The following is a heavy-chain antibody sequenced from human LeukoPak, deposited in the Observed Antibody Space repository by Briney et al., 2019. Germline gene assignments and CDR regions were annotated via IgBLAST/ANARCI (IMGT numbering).Heavy chain of an antibody. Sequence: PGGSLRLSCAASGFTFDDYTMHWVRQAPGKGLEWVSLISWDGGSTYYADSVKGRFTISRDNSKNSLYLQMNSLRTEDTAVYYCAKDGIADIVVVVAATEDYYMDVWGKGTTVIISS. CDR2: ISWDGGST. V-gene: IGHV3-43*01. CDR3: AKDGIADIVVVVAATEDYYMDV. CDR1: GFTFDDYT. D-gene: IGHD2-15*01. J-gene: IGHJ6*03.